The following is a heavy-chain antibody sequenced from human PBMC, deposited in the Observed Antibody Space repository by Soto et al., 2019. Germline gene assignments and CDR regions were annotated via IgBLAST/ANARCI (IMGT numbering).Heavy chain of an antibody. J-gene: IGHJ4*02. Sequence: PSETLSLTCAVSSGSISSGGYSWSWIRQPPGKGLEWIGYIYHSGSTYYNPSLKSRVTISVDRSKNQFSLKLSSVTAADTAVYYCASKRGGYYDSSGYSHTYYFDYWGQGTLVTVSS. D-gene: IGHD3-22*01. CDR2: IYHSGST. CDR3: ASKRGGYYDSSGYSHTYYFDY. CDR1: SGSISSGGYS. V-gene: IGHV4-30-2*01.